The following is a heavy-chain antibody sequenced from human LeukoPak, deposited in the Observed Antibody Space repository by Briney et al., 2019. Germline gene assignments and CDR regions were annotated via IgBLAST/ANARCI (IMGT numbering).Heavy chain of an antibody. V-gene: IGHV2-5*02. CDR2: IYWDDDK. CDR1: GFSLSTSGVG. Sequence: SGPTLVKPTQTLTLTCTFSGFSLSTSGVGVGWIRQPPGKALEWLALIYWDDDKRYSPPLKSRLTITKDTSKNQVVLTMTNMDPVDTATYYCAHRGPGGLYVLFDYWGQGTLVTVSS. D-gene: IGHD2-2*02. J-gene: IGHJ4*02. CDR3: AHRGPGGLYVLFDY.